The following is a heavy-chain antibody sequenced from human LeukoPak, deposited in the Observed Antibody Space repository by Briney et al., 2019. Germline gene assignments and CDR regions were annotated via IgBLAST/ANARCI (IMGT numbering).Heavy chain of an antibody. CDR1: GYTITSYA. D-gene: IGHD3-22*01. Sequence: ASVKVSCKASGYTITSYAMHWVRQAPGQRLEWMGWINAGNGNTKYSQKFQGRVTITRDTSASTAYMELSSLRSEDTAVYYCAREQLGYYDSSGYYRQYYFDYWGQGTLVTVSS. CDR3: AREQLGYYDSSGYYRQYYFDY. J-gene: IGHJ4*02. CDR2: INAGNGNT. V-gene: IGHV1-3*01.